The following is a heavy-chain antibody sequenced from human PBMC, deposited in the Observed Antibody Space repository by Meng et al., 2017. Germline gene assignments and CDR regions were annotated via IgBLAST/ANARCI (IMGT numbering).Heavy chain of an antibody. Sequence: VEMVESGGGLVKPGGSLRLSCGASGFTFSSYSMNWVRQAPGKGLEWVSSISSSSSYIYYADSMKGRFTIYRDNAKNSLYLQMNSLRAEDTAVYYCARASSDSSSWYIDYWGQGTLVTVSS. J-gene: IGHJ4*02. CDR2: ISSSSSYI. V-gene: IGHV3-21*01. CDR1: GFTFSSYS. D-gene: IGHD6-13*01. CDR3: ARASSDSSSWYIDY.